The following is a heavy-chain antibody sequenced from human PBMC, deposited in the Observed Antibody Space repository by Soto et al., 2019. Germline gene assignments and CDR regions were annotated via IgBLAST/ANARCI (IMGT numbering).Heavy chain of an antibody. CDR3: ARDRDGNVDTDPKDY. V-gene: IGHV1-18*04. Sequence: QVQLVQSGGEVKKPGASVKVSCKASGYTFTSYGINWVRQAPGQGLEWMGWISAYNGNTNYAQKLQGRVTMTTATATSTAYMELRSLRADDTAVYYCARDRDGNVDTDPKDYWGQGTLVTVSS. J-gene: IGHJ4*02. CDR1: GYTFTSYG. CDR2: ISAYNGNT. D-gene: IGHD5-18*01.